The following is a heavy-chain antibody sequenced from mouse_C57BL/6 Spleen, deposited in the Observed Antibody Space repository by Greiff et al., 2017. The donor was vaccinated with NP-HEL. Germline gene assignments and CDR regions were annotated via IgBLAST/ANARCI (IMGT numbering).Heavy chain of an antibody. CDR1: GYTFTSYW. Sequence: QVQLQQPGAELVRPGSSVKLSCKASGYTFTSYWMHWVKQRPIQGLEWIGNIDPSDSETHYNQKFKDKATLTVDKSSSTAYMQLSSLTSEDSAVFYRARSGVFISFAYWGQGTLVTVSA. CDR3: ARSGVFISFAY. J-gene: IGHJ3*01. D-gene: IGHD1-1*01. CDR2: IDPSDSET. V-gene: IGHV1-52*01.